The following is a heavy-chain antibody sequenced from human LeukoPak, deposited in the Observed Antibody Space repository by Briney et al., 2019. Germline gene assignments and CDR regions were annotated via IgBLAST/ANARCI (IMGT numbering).Heavy chain of an antibody. D-gene: IGHD2-15*01. Sequence: SVKVSCKASGGTFSSYAISWVRQAPGQGLEWMGRIIPIFGTGNYAQKFQGRVTITTDESTSTAYMELSSLRSKDTAVYYCARDGLVVAGTYNWFDPWGQGTLVTVSS. J-gene: IGHJ5*02. V-gene: IGHV1-69*05. CDR1: GGTFSSYA. CDR2: IIPIFGTG. CDR3: ARDGLVVAGTYNWFDP.